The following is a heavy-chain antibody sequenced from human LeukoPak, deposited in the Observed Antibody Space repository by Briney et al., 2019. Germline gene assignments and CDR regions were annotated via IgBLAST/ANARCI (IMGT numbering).Heavy chain of an antibody. V-gene: IGHV1-69*04. J-gene: IGHJ4*02. Sequence: ASVKVSCKASGGTFSSYAISWVRQAPGQGLEWMGRIIPILGIANYAQKFQGRVTITADKSTSTAYMELSSLRSEDTGTYYCARVEFGTLTDTTYWGQGTLVSVSS. CDR3: ARVEFGTLTDTTY. CDR1: GGTFSSYA. D-gene: IGHD1-1*01. CDR2: IIPILGIA.